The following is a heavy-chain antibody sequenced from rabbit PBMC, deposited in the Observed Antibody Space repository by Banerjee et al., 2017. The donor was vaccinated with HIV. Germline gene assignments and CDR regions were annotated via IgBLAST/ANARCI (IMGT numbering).Heavy chain of an antibody. V-gene: IGHV1S45*01. J-gene: IGHJ6*01. CDR3: ARYGGRSYWSMAL. CDR1: GFTLSSSDY. Sequence: QEQLVESGGGLVQPEGSLTLTCKASGFTLSSSDYMCWVRQAPGKGLEWIGCIVAGSSGTTYYASWAKGRFTISKTSSTTVTLQMTSLTAADAATYFCARYGGRSYWSMALWGPGTLVTVS. D-gene: IGHD8-1*01. CDR2: IVAGSSGTT.